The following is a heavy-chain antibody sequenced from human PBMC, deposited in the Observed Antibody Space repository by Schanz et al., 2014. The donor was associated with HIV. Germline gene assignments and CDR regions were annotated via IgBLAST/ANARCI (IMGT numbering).Heavy chain of an antibody. D-gene: IGHD2-2*01. CDR1: GFTFSRYW. Sequence: EVQQVLESGGGLVQPGGSLRLSCAASGFTFSRYWMNWVRQAPGKGLEWVANIKQDGSEKHYVDSVKGRFTIARDNTKNSLFLQMNSLRAEDTAVYYCARDSQLFCSSTSCLFDCWGQGTLVTVSS. J-gene: IGHJ4*02. V-gene: IGHV3-7*01. CDR2: IKQDGSEK. CDR3: ARDSQLFCSSTSCLFDC.